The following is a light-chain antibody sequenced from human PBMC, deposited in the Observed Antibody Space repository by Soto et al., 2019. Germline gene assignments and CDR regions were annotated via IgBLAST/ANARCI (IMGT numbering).Light chain of an antibody. V-gene: IGLV2-14*03. CDR2: DVN. CDR3: ASFKRRVSVV. J-gene: IGLJ2*01. Sequence: QSVLTQPPSVSGSPGQTITISCAGTSCDVGGYNYVCWYQQQPGKVPILIISDVNQPPSVVADRFAASKSGNAAPLTICRLQDEDEDDYYCASFKRRVSVVFGGGTKLTVL. CDR1: SCDVGGYNY.